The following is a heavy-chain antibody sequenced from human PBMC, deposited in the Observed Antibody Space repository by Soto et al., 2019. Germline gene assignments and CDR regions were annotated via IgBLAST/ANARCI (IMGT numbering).Heavy chain of an antibody. CDR2: INHSGST. J-gene: IGHJ6*02. CDR3: ARGREWELPQYYYYGMDV. CDR1: GGSFSGYY. V-gene: IGHV4-34*01. D-gene: IGHD1-26*01. Sequence: QVQLQQWGAGLLKPSETLSLTCAVYGGSFSGYYWSWIRQPPGKGLEWIGEINHSGSTNYNPSLTSRVTISVATSKNQFSLKLSSVTAADTAVYYCARGREWELPQYYYYGMDVWGQGTTVTVSS.